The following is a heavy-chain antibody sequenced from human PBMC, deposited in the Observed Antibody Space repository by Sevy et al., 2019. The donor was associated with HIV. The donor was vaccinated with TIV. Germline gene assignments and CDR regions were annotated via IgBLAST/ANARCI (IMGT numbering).Heavy chain of an antibody. V-gene: IGHV3-33*06. CDR2: IWYDGTNK. J-gene: IGHJ3*02. D-gene: IGHD4-17*01. CDR3: AKGDEPATDYGDYVPNAFDI. CDR1: GFSISGYG. Sequence: GGSLRLSCAASGFSISGYGMHWVRQAPGKGLEWVAVIWYDGTNKEYADSVKGRFTISRDNSKNTLYLQMNSLRAEDTAVYYCAKGDEPATDYGDYVPNAFDIWGQGTMVTVSS.